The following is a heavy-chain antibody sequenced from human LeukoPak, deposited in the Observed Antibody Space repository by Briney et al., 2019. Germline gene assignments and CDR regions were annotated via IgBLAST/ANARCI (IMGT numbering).Heavy chain of an antibody. CDR3: AREQDREAAATIVGDY. CDR2: ITSNTRYI. V-gene: IGHV3-21*01. J-gene: IGHJ4*02. CDR1: GFTFSSYT. D-gene: IGHD3-22*01. Sequence: GGSLRLSCAASGFTFSSYTMNWVRQAPGKGLEWVSSITSNTRYIFYADSVKGRFTISRDNAKKSLYLQMNSLRAEDTAVYYCAREQDREAAATIVGDYWGQGTLVTVSS.